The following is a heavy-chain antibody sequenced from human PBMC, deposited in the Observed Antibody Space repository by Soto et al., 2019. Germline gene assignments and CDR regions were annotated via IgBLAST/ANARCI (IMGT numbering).Heavy chain of an antibody. CDR3: ARDQIWLGDFHYYGMDV. CDR1: GGSISSSNW. J-gene: IGHJ6*02. CDR2: IYHSGST. V-gene: IGHV4-4*02. D-gene: IGHD3-10*01. Sequence: PSETLSLTCAVSGGSISSSNWWSWVRQPPGKGLEWIGEIYHSGSTNYNPSLKSRDTMSVDKSKNQFSLKLSSVTAADTAVYFCARDQIWLGDFHYYGMDVWGQGTTVTVSS.